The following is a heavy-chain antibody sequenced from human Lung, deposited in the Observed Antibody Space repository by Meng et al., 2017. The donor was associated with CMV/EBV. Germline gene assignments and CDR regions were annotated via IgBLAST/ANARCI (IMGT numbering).Heavy chain of an antibody. CDR2: ISNSGST. J-gene: IGHJ6*02. V-gene: IGHV4-59*01. D-gene: IGHD2-15*01. CDR3: ARFDMDVEGYYGMDV. CDR1: GGPISTYY. Sequence: SETLSLXCTVSGGPISTYYWNWLRQLPGKGLEWIGYISNSGSTDYNPSLKSRVTISVDTSKNQFSLKLTSVTAADTAVYYCARFDMDVEGYYGMDVWAQGTXVTVSS.